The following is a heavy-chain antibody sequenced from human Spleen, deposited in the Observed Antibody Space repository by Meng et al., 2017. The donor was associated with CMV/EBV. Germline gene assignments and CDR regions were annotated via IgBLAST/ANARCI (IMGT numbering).Heavy chain of an antibody. Sequence: KISCKTSRYIFTDYFINWVRQAPGQGLEWVGWMNPNSGATDFAQKFQGRVAMSRDASITTVYMEMSSLKTDDTAVYYCARTPRGDYWGQGTLVTVSS. J-gene: IGHJ4*02. CDR1: RYIFTDYF. D-gene: IGHD3-16*01. V-gene: IGHV1-2*02. CDR2: MNPNSGAT. CDR3: ARTPRGDY.